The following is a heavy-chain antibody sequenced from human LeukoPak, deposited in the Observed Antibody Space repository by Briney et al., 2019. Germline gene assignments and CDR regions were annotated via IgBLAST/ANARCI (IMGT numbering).Heavy chain of an antibody. D-gene: IGHD3-16*01. CDR2: ISWNSGLK. J-gene: IGHJ3*02. V-gene: IGHV3-9*01. CDR3: AKLGGSFDI. CDR1: GFTFDNYA. Sequence: PGRSLRLSCAASGFTFDNYAMHWVRRAPGKGLEWVSYISWNSGLKGYADSEKGRFTISRDNAKNSLVLQMNSLTTEDTALYYCAKLGGSFDIWGQGTMVVVSS.